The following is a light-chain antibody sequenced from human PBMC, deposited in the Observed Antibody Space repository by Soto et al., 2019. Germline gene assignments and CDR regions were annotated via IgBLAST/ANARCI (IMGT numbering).Light chain of an antibody. CDR1: QDISNY. V-gene: IGKV1-33*01. CDR2: DAS. Sequence: DIQMTQSPSSLSASVGDRVTITCQASQDISNYLNWYQQKPGKAPKLLIYDASNLETGVPSRFSGSGSGTDFTFTISSLQPDDFATYYCQHYDSFPHTFGQGAKLEIK. CDR3: QHYDSFPHT. J-gene: IGKJ2*01.